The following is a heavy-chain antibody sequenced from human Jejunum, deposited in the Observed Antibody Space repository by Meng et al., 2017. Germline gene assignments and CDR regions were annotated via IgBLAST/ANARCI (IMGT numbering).Heavy chain of an antibody. J-gene: IGHJ4*02. CDR2: IVPMFGTV. V-gene: IGHV1-69*13. D-gene: IGHD3-3*01. Sequence: SVKVSCKTSGGTFRRYGFSWVRQAPGQGLEWVGRIVPMFGTVNYAQKFQGRVTFTADGSTSTAYMELSRLTSDDTAVYYCARGPPDDFWSGAFDYRGQETLVTVSS. CDR3: ARGPPDDFWSGAFDY. CDR1: GGTFRRYG.